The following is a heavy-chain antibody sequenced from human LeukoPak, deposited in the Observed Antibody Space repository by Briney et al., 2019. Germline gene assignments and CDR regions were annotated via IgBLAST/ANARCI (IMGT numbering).Heavy chain of an antibody. D-gene: IGHD3-10*01. CDR3: ARQGSMTRGGYWLDP. V-gene: IGHV4-39*01. CDR2: IYYTGRT. CDR1: GASINTSNFY. J-gene: IGHJ5*02. Sequence: PSETLSLTCTVSGASINTSNFYWAWLRQPPGKGLESFGNIYYTGRTYSNASLNSRVTISVDTSKNQFSLKLTSVTAADTAVYYCARQGSMTRGGYWLDPWGQGTLVIVSS.